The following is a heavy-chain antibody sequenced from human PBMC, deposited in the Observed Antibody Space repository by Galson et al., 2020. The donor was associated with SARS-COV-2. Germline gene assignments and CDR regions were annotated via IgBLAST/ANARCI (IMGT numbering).Heavy chain of an antibody. Sequence: ASETLSLTCTVSGGSISSYYWSWIRQPPGKGLEWIGYIYYSGSTNYNPSLQSRVTISVDTSKNQFSLKLSSVTAADTAVYYCARVYYDILTGYYPYYFDYWGQGTLVTVSS. D-gene: IGHD3-9*01. CDR1: GGSISSYY. V-gene: IGHV4-59*01. J-gene: IGHJ4*02. CDR2: IYYSGST. CDR3: ARVYYDILTGYYPYYFDY.